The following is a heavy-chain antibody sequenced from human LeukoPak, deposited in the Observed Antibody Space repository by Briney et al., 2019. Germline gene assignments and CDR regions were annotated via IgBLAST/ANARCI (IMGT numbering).Heavy chain of an antibody. CDR1: GFTFTSYT. J-gene: IGHJ4*02. V-gene: IGHV3-48*01. CDR2: ISSSGSAK. Sequence: GGSLRLSCVASGFTFTSYTMNWVRQAPGKGLEWVSYISSSGSAKYYADSVKGRFTISRDNAKNSLYLQMNSLRAEDTAVYYCARDRGSYKDYWGQGTLVTVSS. D-gene: IGHD1-26*01. CDR3: ARDRGSYKDY.